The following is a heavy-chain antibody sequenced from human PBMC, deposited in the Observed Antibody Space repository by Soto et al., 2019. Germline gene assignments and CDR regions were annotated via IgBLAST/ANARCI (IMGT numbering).Heavy chain of an antibody. Sequence: EVQLVESGGGFVKPGESLRLSCAASGFTFSSAPMSWVRQAPGKGLEWVGRIKPNTDGGAIDYPAPVKGRFTISRDDSKNTLYLQMNSLKIEYTALYYCTTPAIPVDGTQPFSYWGQGALVSVSS. J-gene: IGHJ4*02. D-gene: IGHD6-19*01. V-gene: IGHV3-15*01. CDR3: TTPAIPVDGTQPFSY. CDR2: IKPNTDGGAI. CDR1: GFTFSSAP.